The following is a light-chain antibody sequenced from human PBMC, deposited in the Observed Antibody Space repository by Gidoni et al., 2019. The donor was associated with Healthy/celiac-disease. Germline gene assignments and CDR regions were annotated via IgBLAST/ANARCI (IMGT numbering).Light chain of an antibody. CDR1: QSISSY. J-gene: IGKJ2*03. Sequence: DIQMTQSPSSLSASVGDRVTITCRASQSISSYLNWYQQKPGKAPKLLIYAASSLQSGVPSRFSGSGSGTDFTLTISSLQPEDFATYYCQQSYSTPPSSSFGQGTKLEIK. V-gene: IGKV1-39*01. CDR3: QQSYSTPPSSS. CDR2: AAS.